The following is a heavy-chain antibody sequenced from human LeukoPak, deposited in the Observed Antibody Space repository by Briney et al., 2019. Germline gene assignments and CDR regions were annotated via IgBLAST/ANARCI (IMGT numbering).Heavy chain of an antibody. J-gene: IGHJ4*02. D-gene: IGHD6-6*01. Sequence: ASVKVSRKASGYTFTGYYMHWVRQAPGQGLEWMGWINPNSGGTNYAQKFQGRVTMTRDTSISTAYMELSRLRSDDTAVYYCARAAQVTGRPNLGGHFDYWGQGTLVTVSS. CDR1: GYTFTGYY. CDR3: ARAAQVTGRPNLGGHFDY. V-gene: IGHV1-2*02. CDR2: INPNSGGT.